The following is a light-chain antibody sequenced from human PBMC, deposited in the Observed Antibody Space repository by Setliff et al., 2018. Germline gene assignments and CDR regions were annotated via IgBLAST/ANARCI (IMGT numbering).Light chain of an antibody. Sequence: QSVLTQPAFVSGSPGQSITISCTGPSSDIGGYNYVSWYQQYPGKAPQLTIYGVSKRPSGVSDRFSGSKSGNTASLTISGLQVEDEADYYCSSYTSNTFVFAAGTKVTVL. CDR3: SSYTSNTFV. J-gene: IGLJ1*01. CDR1: SSDIGGYNY. CDR2: GVS. V-gene: IGLV2-14*03.